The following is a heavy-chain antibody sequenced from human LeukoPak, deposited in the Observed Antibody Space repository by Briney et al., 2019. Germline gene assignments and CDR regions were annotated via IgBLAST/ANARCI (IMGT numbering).Heavy chain of an antibody. CDR2: INHSGST. CDR1: GGSFSGYY. J-gene: IGHJ6*02. CDR3: ARELGYCSSTSCYRRYYYYGMDV. D-gene: IGHD2-2*01. Sequence: SETLSLTCAVYGGSFSGYYWSRIRQPPGKGLEWIGEINHSGSTNYNPSLKSRVTISVDTSKNQFSLKLSSVTAADTAVYYCARELGYCSSTSCYRRYYYYGMDVWGQGTTVTVSS. V-gene: IGHV4-34*01.